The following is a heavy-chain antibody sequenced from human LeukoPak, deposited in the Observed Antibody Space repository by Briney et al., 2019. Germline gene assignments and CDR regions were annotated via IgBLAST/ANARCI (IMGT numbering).Heavy chain of an antibody. CDR2: IYSAGSI. Sequence: GGSLRLSCAASGFTFSSYSMIWVRQAPGKGLEWVSFIYSAGSIYYSDSVKGRFTISIDNSKNTLYLQMNSLRAEDTAVYYCARRAGAYTHPYDYWGQGTLVTVSS. J-gene: IGHJ4*02. V-gene: IGHV3-53*01. D-gene: IGHD3-16*01. CDR1: GFTFSSYS. CDR3: ARRAGAYTHPYDY.